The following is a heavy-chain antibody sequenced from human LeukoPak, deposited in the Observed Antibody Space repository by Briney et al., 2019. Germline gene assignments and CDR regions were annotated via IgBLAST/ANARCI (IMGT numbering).Heavy chain of an antibody. CDR3: VKPREAAVRSAFDI. V-gene: IGHV3-23*01. Sequence: GGSLRLSCAASGVTFSSQAINWVRQAPGKGLEWVSAISGSGGSIYYADSVKGRFTISRGHSQNTLYLQMDSLTAEDTGVYHCVKPREAAVRSAFDIWGQGTMVTVSS. CDR1: GVTFSSQA. CDR2: ISGSGGSI. D-gene: IGHD1-26*01. J-gene: IGHJ3*02.